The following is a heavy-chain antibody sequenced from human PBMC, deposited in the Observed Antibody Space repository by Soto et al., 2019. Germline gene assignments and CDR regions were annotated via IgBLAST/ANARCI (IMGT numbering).Heavy chain of an antibody. D-gene: IGHD2-2*01. J-gene: IGHJ4*02. CDR2: ISYDGSNK. Sequence: GGSLRLSCAASGFTFSSYAMHWVRQAPGKGLEWVAVISYDGSNKYYADSVKGRFTISRDNSKNTLYLQMNSLRAEDTAVYYCARHCSSTSCYPYWGQGTLVTVSS. V-gene: IGHV3-30-3*01. CDR1: GFTFSSYA. CDR3: ARHCSSTSCYPY.